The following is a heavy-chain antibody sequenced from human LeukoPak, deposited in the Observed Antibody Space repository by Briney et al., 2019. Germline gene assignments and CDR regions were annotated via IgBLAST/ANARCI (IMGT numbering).Heavy chain of an antibody. D-gene: IGHD1-26*01. V-gene: IGHV3-23*01. CDR1: GFTFSNYA. CDR2: IGGDGASS. CDR3: ARRVGGTPDY. Sequence: PGGSLRLSCAASGFTFSNYAMTWVRQTPGKGLEWVSAIGGDGASSDYADSVKGRFTISRDNSKNTLYLQMNSLRAEDTALYYGARRVGGTPDYWGLGTLVTVSS. J-gene: IGHJ4*02.